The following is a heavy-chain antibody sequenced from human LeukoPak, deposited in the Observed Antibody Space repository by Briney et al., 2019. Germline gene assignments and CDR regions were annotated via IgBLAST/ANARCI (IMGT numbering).Heavy chain of an antibody. CDR3: ARGMGGSGSYYNA. CDR2: INHSGST. D-gene: IGHD3-10*01. CDR1: GGSFSGYY. J-gene: IGHJ5*02. V-gene: IGHV4-34*01. Sequence: SETLSLTCAVYGGSFSGYYWSWIRQPAGKGLEWIGEINHSGSTNYNPSLKSRVTISVDTSKNQFSLKLSSVTAADTAVYYCARGMGGSGSYYNAWGQGTLVTVSS.